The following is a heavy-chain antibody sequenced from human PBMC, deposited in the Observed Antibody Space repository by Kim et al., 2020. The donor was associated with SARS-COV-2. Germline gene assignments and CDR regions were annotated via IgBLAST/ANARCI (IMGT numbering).Heavy chain of an antibody. CDR3: ARVWDYSLDY. Sequence: SETLSLTCAVYGGSFSGYYWSWIRQPPGKGLEWIGEINHSGSTNYNPSLKSRVTISVDTSKNQFSLKLSSVTAADTAVYYCARVWDYSLDYWGQGTLVTV. D-gene: IGHD1-7*01. V-gene: IGHV4-34*01. J-gene: IGHJ4*02. CDR2: INHSGST. CDR1: GGSFSGYY.